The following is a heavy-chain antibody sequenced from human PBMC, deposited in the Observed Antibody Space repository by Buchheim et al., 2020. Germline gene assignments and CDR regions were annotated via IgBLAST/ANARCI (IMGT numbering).Heavy chain of an antibody. CDR2: ISYDGRND. D-gene: IGHD6-13*01. CDR3: APARKHSSDWYNWFDP. Sequence: QVQLVASGGGVVQPGRSLRLSCTASGFTFSSFGIHWVRQAPGKGLESVALISYDGRNDYYADSVKGRFTISRDNSKNTLYLQMNSLRTEDTAMYYCAPARKHSSDWYNWFDPWGQGT. V-gene: IGHV3-30*03. CDR1: GFTFSSFG. J-gene: IGHJ5*02.